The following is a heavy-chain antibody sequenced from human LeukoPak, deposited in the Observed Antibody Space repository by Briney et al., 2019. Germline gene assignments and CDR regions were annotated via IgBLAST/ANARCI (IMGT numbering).Heavy chain of an antibody. J-gene: IGHJ6*03. CDR2: IIPIFGTA. CDR1: GGTFSSYA. CDR3: ARNGDMVRGVRPYYYYYYMDV. V-gene: IGHV1-69*13. D-gene: IGHD3-10*01. Sequence: SVKVSCKASGGTFSSYAISWVRQAPGQGLEWMGGIIPIFGTANYAQKFQGRVTITADESTSTAYMELSSLRSEDTAVYYCARNGDMVRGVRPYYYYYYMDVWGKGTTVTVSS.